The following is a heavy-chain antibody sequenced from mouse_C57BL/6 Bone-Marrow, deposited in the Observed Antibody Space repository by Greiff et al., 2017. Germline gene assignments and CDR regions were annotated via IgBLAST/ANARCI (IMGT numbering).Heavy chain of an antibody. V-gene: IGHV5-6*01. CDR2: ISSGGSYT. J-gene: IGHJ3*01. CDR1: GFTFSSYG. CDR3: ARRGGGRFAY. Sequence: EVHLVESGGDLVKPGGSLKLSCAASGFTFSSYGMSWVRQTPDKRLEWVATISSGGSYTYYPDSVKGRFTISRDNAKNTLYLQMSSLKSEDTAMYYCARRGGGRFAYWGQGTLVTVSA.